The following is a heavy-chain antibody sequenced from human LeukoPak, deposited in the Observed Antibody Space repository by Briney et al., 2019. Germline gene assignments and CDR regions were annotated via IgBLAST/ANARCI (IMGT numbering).Heavy chain of an antibody. CDR3: ARMGLYYYGFGEWNWFDP. V-gene: IGHV3-30*03. CDR1: GFTFSSYG. D-gene: IGHD3-10*01. CDR2: ISYDGSNK. J-gene: IGHJ5*02. Sequence: GGSLRLSCAASGFTFSSYGMHWVRQAPGKGLEWVAVISYDGSNKYYADSVKGRFTISRDNSKNTLYLQMNSLRAEDTAVYYCARMGLYYYGFGEWNWFDPWGQGTLVTVSS.